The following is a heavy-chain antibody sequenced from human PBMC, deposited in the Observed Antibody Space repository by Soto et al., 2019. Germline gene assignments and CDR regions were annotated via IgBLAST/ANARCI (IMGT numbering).Heavy chain of an antibody. CDR2: ISGGDGSP. D-gene: IGHD1-1*01. J-gene: IGHJ4*02. CDR3: ARAGFERLYFDQ. V-gene: IGHV3-23*01. Sequence: EVQVSESGGGLVQPGGSLRLSCTASGFTFSSSAMTWVRQAPGKGLEWVSAISGGDGSPSYADSVKGRFTISRDNSTNMFFLQMNKLSAEDMATYYCARAGFERLYFDQWGRGTLVTVSS. CDR1: GFTFSSSA.